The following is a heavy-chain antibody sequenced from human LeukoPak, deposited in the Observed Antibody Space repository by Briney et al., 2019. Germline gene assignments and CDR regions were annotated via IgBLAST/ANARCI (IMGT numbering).Heavy chain of an antibody. CDR3: ARARRGSTSSPFRSSIAARNYFDS. J-gene: IGHJ4*02. Sequence: PSETLSLTCAVYGGSFSGYYWSWIRQPPGKGLEWIGEINHSGSTNYNPSLKSRVTISVDTSKNQFSLKLSSVTAADPAVYYCARARRGSTSSPFRSSIAARNYFDSRGQGTLVTVSS. CDR2: INHSGST. CDR1: GGSFSGYY. V-gene: IGHV4-34*01. D-gene: IGHD6-6*01.